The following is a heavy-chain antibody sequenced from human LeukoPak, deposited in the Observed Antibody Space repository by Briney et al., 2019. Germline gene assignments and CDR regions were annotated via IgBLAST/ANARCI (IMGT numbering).Heavy chain of an antibody. CDR3: ARRVAVAGPFDY. D-gene: IGHD6-19*01. CDR2: INPSGGST. J-gene: IGHJ4*02. CDR1: GGTLSSYA. V-gene: IGHV1-46*01. Sequence: ASVKVSCKASGGTLSSYAISWVRQAPGQGLEWMGIINPSGGSTSYAQKFQGRVTMTRDMSTSTVYMELSSLRSEDTAVYYCARRVAVAGPFDYWGQGTLVTVSS.